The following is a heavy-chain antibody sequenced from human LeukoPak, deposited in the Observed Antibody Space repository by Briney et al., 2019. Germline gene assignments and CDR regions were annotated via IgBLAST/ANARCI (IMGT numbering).Heavy chain of an antibody. V-gene: IGHV4-30-2*01. CDR1: SDSFSSGGYS. D-gene: IGHD3-22*01. CDR3: ARGGVFDGVVVVDAFHI. J-gene: IGHJ3*02. CDR2: IYQSGAT. Sequence: PSETLSLTCSVSSDSFSSGGYSWSWNRQPPGKGLEWIGYIYQSGATHYNPSLRGRVTISVDRSKKQISLNLRSVTAADTAVYYCARGGVFDGVVVVDAFHIWGQGTMVTVSS.